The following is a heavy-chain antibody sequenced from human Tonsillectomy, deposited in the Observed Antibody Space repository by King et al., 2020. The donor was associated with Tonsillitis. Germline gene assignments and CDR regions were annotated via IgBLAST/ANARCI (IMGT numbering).Heavy chain of an antibody. D-gene: IGHD3-22*01. CDR2: ISGSGGGT. J-gene: IGHJ4*02. V-gene: IGHV3-23*04. CDR3: AKDRGTYYYESNGYFEAFFDY. Sequence: VQLVESGGGLVQPGGSLRLSCAASGFTFSSYAMSWCRPAPGKGLERVSAISGSGGGTFSADSVKGRFTISIDNSKNTLYLQMNSLRAEDTAGYYCAKDRGTYYYESNGYFEAFFDYWGQGTLVTVSS. CDR1: GFTFSSYA.